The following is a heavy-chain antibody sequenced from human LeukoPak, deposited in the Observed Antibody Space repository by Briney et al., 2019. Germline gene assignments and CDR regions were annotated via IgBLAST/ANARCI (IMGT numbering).Heavy chain of an antibody. D-gene: IGHD6-13*01. V-gene: IGHV3-9*01. CDR3: AKDNTAAAGSDYYYYYGMDV. CDR1: GFTFDDYA. CDR2: ISWNSGSI. J-gene: IGHJ6*02. Sequence: GRFLRLSCAASGFTFDDYAMHWVRQAPGKGLEWVSGISWNSGSIGYADSVKGRFTISRDNAKNSLYLQMNSLRAEDTALYYCAKDNTAAAGSDYYYYYGMDVWGQGTTVTVSS.